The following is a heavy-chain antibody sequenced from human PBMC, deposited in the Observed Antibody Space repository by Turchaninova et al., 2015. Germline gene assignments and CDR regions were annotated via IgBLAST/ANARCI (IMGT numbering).Heavy chain of an antibody. CDR2: SRSKAYGGAP. V-gene: IGHV3-49*03. Sequence: EVQVVESGGGSVQPGRSLRLSCTPSGFTFGDSAMSWYRRATGRGLEWVGFSRSKAYGGAPEYAASVKGRFTISRDDSRGIAYLQMNSLKTEDTAVYYCVRDRIVATHLTDYWGQGTLVTVSS. J-gene: IGHJ4*02. D-gene: IGHD5-12*01. CDR3: VRDRIVATHLTDY. CDR1: GFTFGDSA.